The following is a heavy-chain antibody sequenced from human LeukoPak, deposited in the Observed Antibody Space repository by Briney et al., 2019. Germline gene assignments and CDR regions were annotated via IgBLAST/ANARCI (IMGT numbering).Heavy chain of an antibody. D-gene: IGHD3-3*01. CDR1: GFTFNSYA. J-gene: IGHJ4*02. V-gene: IGHV3-23*01. CDR2: ISGSGGST. Sequence: GGSLRLSCAASGFTFNSYAMSWVRQAPGKGLEWVSAISGSGGSTYYADSVKGRFTISRDNSKNTLYLQMNSLRAEDTAVYYCAKAGDFWSGYYRPPFDYWGQGTLVTVSS. CDR3: AKAGDFWSGYYRPPFDY.